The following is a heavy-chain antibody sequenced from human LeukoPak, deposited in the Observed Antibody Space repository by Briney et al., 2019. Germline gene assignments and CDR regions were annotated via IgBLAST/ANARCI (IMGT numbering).Heavy chain of an antibody. CDR3: ARDRGYCSSTSCYPNWFDP. Sequence: KPSETLSLTCAVYGGSLSGSYWSWIRQPPGKGLEWIGEINHSGSANYNPSLKSRVTLSIDKSKNQFSLNLNSVTAADTAVYYCARDRGYCSSTSCYPNWFDPWGQGTLVTVSS. CDR2: INHSGSA. D-gene: IGHD2-2*01. CDR1: GGSLSGSY. J-gene: IGHJ5*02. V-gene: IGHV4-34*01.